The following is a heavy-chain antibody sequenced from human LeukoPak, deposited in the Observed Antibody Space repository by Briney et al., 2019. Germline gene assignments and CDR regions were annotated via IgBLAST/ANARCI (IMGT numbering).Heavy chain of an antibody. CDR1: GGSFSGYY. CDR2: INHSGST. CDR3: ARGTCSGGSCYSGWFDP. V-gene: IGHV4-34*01. Sequence: PSETLSLTCAVYGGSFSGYYWSWIRQPPGKELEWIGEINHSGSTNYNPSLKSRVTISVDTSKNQFSLKLSSVTAADTAVYYCARGTCSGGSCYSGWFDPWGQGTLVTVSS. D-gene: IGHD2-15*01. J-gene: IGHJ5*02.